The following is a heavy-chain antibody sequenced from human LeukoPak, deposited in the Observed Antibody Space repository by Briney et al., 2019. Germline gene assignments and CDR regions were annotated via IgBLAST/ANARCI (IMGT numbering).Heavy chain of an antibody. CDR1: GYTFTSYG. Sequence: GASVNVSCKASGYTFTSYGISWVRQAPGQGLEWMGGISAYNGNTNYAQKPQGRVTMTTDTSTSTACMELRSLRSDDTAVYYCARSVIPAAIDYNWFDPWGQGTLVTVSS. CDR2: ISAYNGNT. V-gene: IGHV1-18*01. CDR3: ARSVIPAAIDYNWFDP. J-gene: IGHJ5*02. D-gene: IGHD2-2*02.